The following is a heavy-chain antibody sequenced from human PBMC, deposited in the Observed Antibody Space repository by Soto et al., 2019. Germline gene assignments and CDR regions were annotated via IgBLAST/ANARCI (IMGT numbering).Heavy chain of an antibody. CDR3: AGYYYGSGSYYNFSYDYYMDV. D-gene: IGHD3-10*01. J-gene: IGHJ6*03. Sequence: ASVKVSCKASGYTFTSYDINWVRQATGQGLEWMGWMNPNSGNTGYAQKFQGRVTMTSNTSISTAYMELSSLRSEDTAVYYCAGYYYGSGSYYNFSYDYYMDVWCKGTTVTVSS. CDR2: MNPNSGNT. CDR1: GYTFTSYD. V-gene: IGHV1-8*01.